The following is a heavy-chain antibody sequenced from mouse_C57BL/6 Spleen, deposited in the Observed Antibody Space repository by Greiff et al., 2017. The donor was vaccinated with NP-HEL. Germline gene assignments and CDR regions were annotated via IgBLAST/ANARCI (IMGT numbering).Heavy chain of an antibody. CDR1: GFTFSSYA. J-gene: IGHJ1*03. CDR2: ISDGGSYT. D-gene: IGHD1-1*01. CDR3: ARGVVANWYFDV. V-gene: IGHV5-4*03. Sequence: EVKLVESGGGLVKPGGSLKLSCAASGFTFSSYAMSWVRQTPEKRLEWVATISDGGSYTYYPDNVKGRFTISRDNAKNNLYLQMSHLKSEDTAMYYCARGVVANWYFDVGGTGTTVTVAS.